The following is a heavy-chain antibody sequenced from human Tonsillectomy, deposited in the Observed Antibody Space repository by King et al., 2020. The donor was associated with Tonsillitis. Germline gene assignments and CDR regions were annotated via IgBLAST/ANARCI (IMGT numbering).Heavy chain of an antibody. CDR3: ARESHRDILGVTGAYY. Sequence: VQLVESGAEIKKPGASVKVSCKASGYTFTGYYIHWVRLAPGQGLEWMGWINPKSGGTNYAQKFQGRVTMTRDTSISTAYMDLSRLRSADTAVYYCARESHRDILGVTGAYYWGQGTLVTVSS. V-gene: IGHV1-2*02. D-gene: IGHD1-26*01. J-gene: IGHJ4*02. CDR2: INPKSGGT. CDR1: GYTFTGYY.